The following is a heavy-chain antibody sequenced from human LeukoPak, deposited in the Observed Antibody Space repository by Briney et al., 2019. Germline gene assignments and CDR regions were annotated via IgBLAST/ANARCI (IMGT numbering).Heavy chain of an antibody. V-gene: IGHV4-4*09. J-gene: IGHJ5*02. CDR1: GGSISSYY. CDR3: ARVIAQYDFWSGWRNNWFDP. Sequence: SETLSLTCTVSGGSISSYYWSWIRQPPGKGLEWIGYIYTSGSTNYNASLKSRVTISVDTSKNQFSVKLSSVTAADTAVYYCARVIAQYDFWSGWRNNWFDPWGQGTLVTVSS. CDR2: IYTSGST. D-gene: IGHD3-3*01.